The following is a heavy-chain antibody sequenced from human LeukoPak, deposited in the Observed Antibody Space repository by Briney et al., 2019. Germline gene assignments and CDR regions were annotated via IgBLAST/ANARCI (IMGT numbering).Heavy chain of an antibody. CDR1: GYSFSSYW. CDR3: ARSTIVRGILGSGGAFDV. D-gene: IGHD3-10*01. V-gene: IGHV5-51*01. CDR2: IYPGDSET. J-gene: IGHJ3*01. Sequence: GESLQISCKGSGYSFSSYWIGWVRQVPGKGLEWMGIIYPGDSETRYSPSFEGQVTISADKSLSTAYMRWSSLEASDTAMYYCARSTIVRGILGSGGAFDVWGQGSMVTVAS.